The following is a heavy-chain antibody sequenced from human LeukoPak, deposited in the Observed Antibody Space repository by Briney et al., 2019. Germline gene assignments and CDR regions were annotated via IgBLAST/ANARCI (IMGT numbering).Heavy chain of an antibody. V-gene: IGHV3-30-3*01. CDR3: ARERRVLLYDY. CDR1: GFTFSSYA. Sequence: GGSLRLSCAASGFTFSSYAMHWVRQAPGKGLEWVAVISYDGSNKYYADSMKGRFTISRDNSKNTLYLQMNSLRAEDTAVYYCARERRVLLYDYWGQGTLVTVSS. CDR2: ISYDGSNK. D-gene: IGHD3-10*01. J-gene: IGHJ4*02.